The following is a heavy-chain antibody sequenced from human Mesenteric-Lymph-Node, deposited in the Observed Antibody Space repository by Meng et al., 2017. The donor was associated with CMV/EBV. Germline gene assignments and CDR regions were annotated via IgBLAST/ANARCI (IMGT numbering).Heavy chain of an antibody. CDR2: ISSSSSYI. CDR1: GFTFSSYS. V-gene: IGHV3-21*04. CDR3: AKEGATLAFDI. Sequence: GESLKISCAASGFTFSSYSMNWVRQAPGKGLEWVSSISSSSSYIYYADSVKGRFTISRDNAKNSLYLQMNSLRAEDTAVYYCAKEGATLAFDIWGQGTMVTVSS. D-gene: IGHD1-26*01. J-gene: IGHJ3*02.